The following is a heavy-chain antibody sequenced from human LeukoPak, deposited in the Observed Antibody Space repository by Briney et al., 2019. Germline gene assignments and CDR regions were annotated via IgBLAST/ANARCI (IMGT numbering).Heavy chain of an antibody. V-gene: IGHV3-23*01. CDR1: GFTFSSYG. J-gene: IGHJ6*03. Sequence: PGGSLRLSCAASGFTFSSYGMHWVRQAPGKGLEWVSAISGSGGSTYYADSVKGRFTISRDNSKNTLYLQMNSLRAEDTAVYYCANTPFTIFGVVIHYYYYMDVWGKGTTVTVSS. CDR3: ANTPFTIFGVVIHYYYYMDV. CDR2: ISGSGGST. D-gene: IGHD3-3*01.